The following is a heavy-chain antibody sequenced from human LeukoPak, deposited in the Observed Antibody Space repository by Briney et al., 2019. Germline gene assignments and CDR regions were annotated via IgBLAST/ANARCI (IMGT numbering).Heavy chain of an antibody. V-gene: IGHV1-69*06. J-gene: IGHJ6*04. CDR2: IIPIFGTA. CDR3: ARYSPITIFWPSYYYGMDV. Sequence: ASVKVSCKASGGTFSSYAISWVRQAPGQGLEWMGGIIPIFGTANYAQKFQGRVTITADKSTSTAYMELCSLRSEDTAVYYCARYSPITIFWPSYYYGMDVWGKGTTVTVSS. CDR1: GGTFSSYA. D-gene: IGHD3-9*01.